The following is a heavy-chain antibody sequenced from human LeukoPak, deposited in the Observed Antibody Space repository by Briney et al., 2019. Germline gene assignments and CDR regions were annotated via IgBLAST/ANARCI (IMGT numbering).Heavy chain of an antibody. J-gene: IGHJ4*02. CDR1: GFTFSSYA. Sequence: GGSLRLSCTASGFTFSSYAMSWVRQAPGKGLEWVSAISGSGGSTYYADSVKGRFTISRDNSKNTLYLQMNSLRAEDTAVYYCAYYYDSIPFDYWGQGTLVTVSS. D-gene: IGHD3-22*01. V-gene: IGHV3-23*01. CDR3: AYYYDSIPFDY. CDR2: ISGSGGST.